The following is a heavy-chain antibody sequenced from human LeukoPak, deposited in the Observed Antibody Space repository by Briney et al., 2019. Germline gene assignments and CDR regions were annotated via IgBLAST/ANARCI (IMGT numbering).Heavy chain of an antibody. J-gene: IGHJ6*03. D-gene: IGHD1-26*01. CDR2: ISSNGGST. Sequence: GGSLRLSCAASGFTFSSYAMHWVRQAPGKGLEYVSAISSNGGSTYYANSVKGRFTISRDNSKNTLYLQMGSLRAEDMAVYYCARVGATKGDYYYYYMDVWGKGTTVTVSS. V-gene: IGHV3-64*01. CDR3: ARVGATKGDYYYYYMDV. CDR1: GFTFSSYA.